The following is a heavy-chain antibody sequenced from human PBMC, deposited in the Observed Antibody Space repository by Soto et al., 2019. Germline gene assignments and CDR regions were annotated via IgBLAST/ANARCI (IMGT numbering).Heavy chain of an antibody. D-gene: IGHD1-26*01. CDR3: AKDQKWEPIFDY. CDR1: GFTFSSYA. Sequence: EVQLLESGGGLVQPGGSLRLSCAASGFTFSSYAMSWVRQAPGKGLEWVSAISGSGGSTYYADSVKGRFTISRNNSKNALYLQMNSLRAEDTAVYYCAKDQKWEPIFDYWGQGTLVTVSS. J-gene: IGHJ4*02. CDR2: ISGSGGST. V-gene: IGHV3-23*01.